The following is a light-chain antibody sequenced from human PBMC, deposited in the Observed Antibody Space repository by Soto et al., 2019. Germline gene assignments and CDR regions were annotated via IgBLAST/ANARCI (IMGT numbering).Light chain of an antibody. Sequence: EIVLTQSPATLSLSPGERATLSCRASQSVSSYLAWYQQKPGQAPRLLIYDASNRATGIPARFSGSGSGTDFTLTISSLEPEDFAVYYCQQRSTTWTFGQRTKLEIK. CDR2: DAS. CDR1: QSVSSY. V-gene: IGKV3-11*01. CDR3: QQRSTTWT. J-gene: IGKJ1*01.